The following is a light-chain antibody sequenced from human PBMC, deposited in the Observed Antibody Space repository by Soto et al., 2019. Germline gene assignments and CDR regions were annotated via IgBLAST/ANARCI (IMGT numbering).Light chain of an antibody. CDR1: QTVSSN. CDR3: QQYNNWPRT. Sequence: IFMTQPPSTLSVYEGERAALCCRASQTVSSNYLAWCQQRPGQAPRLLIYGASTRATGIPARFSGSGSGTEFTLTISSPQSEDFAVYYCQQYNNWPRTFGQGTKVDIK. CDR2: GAS. V-gene: IGKV3-15*01. J-gene: IGKJ1*01.